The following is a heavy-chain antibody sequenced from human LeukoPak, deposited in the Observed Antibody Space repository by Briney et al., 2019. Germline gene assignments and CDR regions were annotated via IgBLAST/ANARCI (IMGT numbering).Heavy chain of an antibody. D-gene: IGHD3-22*01. Sequence: ASVKVSCKASEYTFTGYFIHWVRQAPGQGLEWMGWINPTSGGPNYAQKFQGRVTMTRDTSITTAYMELTRLRSDDTAVYYCASRGFYYASDIWGQGTMVTVSS. CDR1: EYTFTGYF. CDR3: ASRGFYYASDI. J-gene: IGHJ3*02. CDR2: INPTSGGP. V-gene: IGHV1-2*02.